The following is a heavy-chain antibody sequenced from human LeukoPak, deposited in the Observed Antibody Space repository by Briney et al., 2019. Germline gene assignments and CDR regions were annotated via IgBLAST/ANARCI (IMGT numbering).Heavy chain of an antibody. CDR3: ARTLRDYSSSSYYFDY. J-gene: IGHJ4*02. D-gene: IGHD6-13*01. CDR1: GGSISSYY. CDR2: IYYTGST. V-gene: IGHV4-59*01. Sequence: SEILSLTCTVSGGSISSYYWSWIRQPPGKGLEWIGYIYYTGSTNYNPSLKSRVTISIDTSKNQFSLKLSSVTAADTAVYYCARTLRDYSSSSYYFDYWGQGTLVTVSS.